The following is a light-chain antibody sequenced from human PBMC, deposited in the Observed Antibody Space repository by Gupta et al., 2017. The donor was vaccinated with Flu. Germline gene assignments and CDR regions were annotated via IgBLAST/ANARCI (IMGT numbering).Light chain of an antibody. CDR2: GAS. CDR1: QIVSSN. CDR3: QHYNNWLA. J-gene: IGKJ4*01. Sequence: PGERPTLSCRASQIVSSNLAWYQQKPGQSPRLLIYGASTRATGIPARFSGSGSGTEFTLTISSLQSEDFAVYYCQHYNNWLAFGGGTKVEIK. V-gene: IGKV3-15*01.